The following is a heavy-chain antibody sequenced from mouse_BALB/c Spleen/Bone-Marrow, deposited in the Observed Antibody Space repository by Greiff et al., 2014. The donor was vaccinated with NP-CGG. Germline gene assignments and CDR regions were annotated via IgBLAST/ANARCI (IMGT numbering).Heavy chain of an antibody. CDR1: GFNIKDTY. D-gene: IGHD1-1*01. J-gene: IGHJ3*01. CDR2: IDPANGNT. V-gene: IGHV14-3*02. CDR3: AAYYYGSSQFAY. Sequence: EVQLQQSGAELVKPGASVKLSCTASGFNIKDTYMHWVKQRPEQGLEWIGRIDPANGNTKYDPKFQGKATITADTSSNTAYLQLSSLTSEDTAVYYCAAYYYGSSQFAYLGQGTLVTVSA.